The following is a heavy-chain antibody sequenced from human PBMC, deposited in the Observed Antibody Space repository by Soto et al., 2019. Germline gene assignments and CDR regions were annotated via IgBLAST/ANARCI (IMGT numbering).Heavy chain of an antibody. CDR2: ISAYNGTA. J-gene: IGHJ5*02. Sequence: SVKVSCKASGYTFTRYGVSWVRQAPGQGLEWMGWISAYNGTANYAQKFQGRVTITADESTSTAYMELSSLRSDDTAVYYCARVDRWFDPWGQ. V-gene: IGHV1-18*01. CDR1: GYTFTRYG. CDR3: ARVDRWFDP.